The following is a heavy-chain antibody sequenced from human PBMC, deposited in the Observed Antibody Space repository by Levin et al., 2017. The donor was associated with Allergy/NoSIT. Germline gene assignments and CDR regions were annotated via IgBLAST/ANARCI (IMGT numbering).Heavy chain of an antibody. CDR1: GFTFSSYS. J-gene: IGHJ4*02. D-gene: IGHD2-21*01. Sequence: GASVKVSCAASGFTFSSYSMYWVRQAPGKGLMWVSRIHSDGTTITYADSVKGRFTISRDNAKNTLFLQMNSLRAEDTAVYYCARAVAAVPWYFDYWGQGILVTVS. CDR3: ARAVAAVPWYFDY. CDR2: IHSDGTTI. V-gene: IGHV3-74*01.